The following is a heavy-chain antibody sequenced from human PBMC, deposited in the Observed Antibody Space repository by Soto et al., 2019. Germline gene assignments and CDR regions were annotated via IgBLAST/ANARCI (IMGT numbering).Heavy chain of an antibody. D-gene: IGHD6-13*01. CDR3: AKMSAAVFSPWFDP. V-gene: IGHV3-23*01. CDR1: GFTFSSYA. J-gene: IGHJ5*02. CDR2: ISGSGGST. Sequence: EVQLLESGGGLVQPGGSLRLSCAASGFTFSSYAMSWVRQAPGKGLEWVSAISGSGGSTYYADSVKGRFTIYRDNSKNTLYLQMTSLRAEDTAVYYCAKMSAAVFSPWFDPWGQGTLVTVSS.